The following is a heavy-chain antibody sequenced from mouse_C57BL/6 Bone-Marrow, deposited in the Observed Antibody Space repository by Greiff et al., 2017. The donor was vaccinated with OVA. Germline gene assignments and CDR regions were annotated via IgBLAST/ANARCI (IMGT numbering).Heavy chain of an antibody. Sequence: VQLQQSGAELVKPGASVKLSCKASGYTFTSYWMQWVKQRPGKGLEWIGVIDPSDSYTNYNQKFKGKATLTVDTSSSTAYMQLSSLTSEDSAVYYCARGGWLRRNYAMDYWGQGTSVTVSS. V-gene: IGHV1-50*01. CDR3: ARGGWLRRNYAMDY. J-gene: IGHJ4*01. CDR1: GYTFTSYW. D-gene: IGHD2-2*01. CDR2: IDPSDSYT.